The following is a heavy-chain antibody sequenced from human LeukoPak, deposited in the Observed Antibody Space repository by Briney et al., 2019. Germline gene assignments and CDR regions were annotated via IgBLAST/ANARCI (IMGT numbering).Heavy chain of an antibody. V-gene: IGHV3-43*02. CDR1: GFNFNNDV. D-gene: IGHD5-18*01. CDR3: AKDLSGGYSYGDDY. Sequence: GESLRLSCAASGFNFNNDVMSWVRQAPGKGLEWVSLITVDGVSTYYADSVKGRFTISRDNNKKSLYLQMDTLRTQDTAFYYCAKDLSGGYSYGDDYWGQGTLVTVSS. J-gene: IGHJ4*02. CDR2: ITVDGVST.